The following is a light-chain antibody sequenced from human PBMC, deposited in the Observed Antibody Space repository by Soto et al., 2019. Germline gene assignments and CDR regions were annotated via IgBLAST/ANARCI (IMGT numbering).Light chain of an antibody. CDR2: EVT. CDR1: SSDVGSHNL. J-gene: IGLJ7*01. CDR3: CSYGGSRAV. V-gene: IGLV2-23*02. Sequence: QSALTQPASVSGSPGQSITISCTGTSSDVGSHNLVSWYQQHPGQAHKLMIYEVTKRTLGVSTRFSASKSGNTASLTISGLQTEDEADYHCCSYGGSRAVFGGGTQLTVL.